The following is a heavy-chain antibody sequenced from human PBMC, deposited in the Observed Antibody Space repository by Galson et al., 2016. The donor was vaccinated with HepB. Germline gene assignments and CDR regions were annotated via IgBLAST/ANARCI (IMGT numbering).Heavy chain of an antibody. D-gene: IGHD7-27*01. CDR3: AKDLAGSSPYYDGMDV. V-gene: IGHV3-23*01. J-gene: IGHJ6*04. Sequence: SLRLSCAASGFSFKTFAMNWVRQAPGKGLEWVSSISAAAPNTFYADSVRGRFTISRDNSKNALYLQMDGLRDDDTAVYYCAKDLAGSSPYYDGMDVWGNGTTVSVAS. CDR1: GFSFKTFA. CDR2: ISAAAPNT.